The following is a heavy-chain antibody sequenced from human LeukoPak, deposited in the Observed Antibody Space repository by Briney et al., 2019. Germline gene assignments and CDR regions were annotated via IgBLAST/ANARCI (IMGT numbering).Heavy chain of an antibody. D-gene: IGHD5-18*01. V-gene: IGHV5-51*03. CDR1: GDSFTSYW. Sequence: GESLKISCKGSGDSFTSYWSGCGRHMPGKGLEWRGIIFRGSSGTRYCPSFESEGTISAGDSISTAYLQWSSLKTSDTTMEYCGRRPDERGYNDIFDIWGQGTMVTVSS. J-gene: IGHJ3*02. CDR3: GRRPDERGYNDIFDI. CDR2: IFRGSSGT.